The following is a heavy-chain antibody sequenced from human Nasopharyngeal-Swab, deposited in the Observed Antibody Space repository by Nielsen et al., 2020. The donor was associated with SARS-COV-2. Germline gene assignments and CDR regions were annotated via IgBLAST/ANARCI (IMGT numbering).Heavy chain of an antibody. D-gene: IGHD4-23*01. Sequence: GESLKISCAASGFTFSSYWMSWVRQAPGKGLEWVANIKQDGSEKYYVDSVKGRFTISRDNAKNSLYLQMNSLRAEDTAVYYCAKTPGGTPGGDAFDIWGQGTMVTVSS. CDR3: AKTPGGTPGGDAFDI. V-gene: IGHV3-7*03. J-gene: IGHJ3*02. CDR2: IKQDGSEK. CDR1: GFTFSSYW.